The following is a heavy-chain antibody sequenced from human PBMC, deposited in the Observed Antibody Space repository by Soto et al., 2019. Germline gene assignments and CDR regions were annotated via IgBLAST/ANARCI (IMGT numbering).Heavy chain of an antibody. CDR2: INPSGGRT. Sequence: QVRLVQSGAEVKKPGASVKVSCKASGYTFTRYYLHWVRQAPGQGLEWMGIINPSGGRTSYAQKFQGRVTVTRDTSTSTVYMELSSLRSEDTAVYYCARTASIYFGVDYYFDYWGQGTLVTVSS. D-gene: IGHD3-3*01. J-gene: IGHJ4*02. CDR3: ARTASIYFGVDYYFDY. CDR1: GYTFTRYY. V-gene: IGHV1-46*01.